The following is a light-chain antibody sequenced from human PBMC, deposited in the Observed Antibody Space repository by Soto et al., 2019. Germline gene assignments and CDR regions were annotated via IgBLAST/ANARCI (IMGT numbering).Light chain of an antibody. Sequence: DIQMTQSTSSLSASVGDRVTITCRASKSISSYLNWYQQKPGKAPKLLIYAASSLQSGVPSRFSVSGSGTDFTRTISSLQPEDFATYCCQQSYRTPPAATFGQGTRLEIK. CDR2: AAS. V-gene: IGKV1-39*01. J-gene: IGKJ5*01. CDR3: QQSYRTPPAAT. CDR1: KSISSY.